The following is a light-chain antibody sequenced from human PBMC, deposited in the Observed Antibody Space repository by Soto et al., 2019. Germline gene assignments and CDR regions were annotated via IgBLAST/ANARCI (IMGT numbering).Light chain of an antibody. CDR3: NSYTNRYTFV. Sequence: QSVLTQPASVSGSPGQSITISCTGTSSDVGGYNYVSWYQQHPGKAPKLIIYGVNNRSSEVSNRFSGSKSGNTASLTISGLQPEDEADYYCNSYTNRYTFVLGTGTKVTVL. CDR1: SSDVGGYNY. CDR2: GVN. V-gene: IGLV2-14*01. J-gene: IGLJ1*01.